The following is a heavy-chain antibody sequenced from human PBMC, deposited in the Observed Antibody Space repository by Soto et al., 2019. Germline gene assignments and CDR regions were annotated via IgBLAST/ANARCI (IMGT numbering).Heavy chain of an antibody. V-gene: IGHV1-69*02. CDR3: ARGQYYDILTCYPPDVYYGMDV. D-gene: IGHD3-9*01. CDR1: GGTFSSYT. J-gene: IGHJ6*02. CDR2: IIPILGIA. Sequence: QVQLVQSGAEVKKPGSSVKVSCKASGGTFSSYTISWVRQAPGQGLEWMGRIIPILGIANYAQKFQGRVTITADKPTSTAYMELSSLRSEDTAVYYCARGQYYDILTCYPPDVYYGMDVLGQGTTVTVSS.